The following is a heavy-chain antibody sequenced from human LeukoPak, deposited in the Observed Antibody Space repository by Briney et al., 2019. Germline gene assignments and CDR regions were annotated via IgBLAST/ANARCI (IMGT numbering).Heavy chain of an antibody. CDR2: IIPIFGTA. CDR1: GGTFSSYA. V-gene: IGHV1-69*13. D-gene: IGHD2-21*02. Sequence: SVKVSCKASGGTFSSYAISWVRQAPGQGLEWMGGIIPIFGTANYAQKFQGRVTITADGSTSTAYMELSSLRSEDTAVYYCARCPFKVVTAIPLFDYWGQGTLVTVSS. CDR3: ARCPFKVVTAIPLFDY. J-gene: IGHJ4*02.